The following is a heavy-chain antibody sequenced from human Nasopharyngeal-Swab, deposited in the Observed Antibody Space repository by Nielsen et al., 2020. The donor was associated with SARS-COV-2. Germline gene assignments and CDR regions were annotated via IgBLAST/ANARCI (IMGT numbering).Heavy chain of an antibody. D-gene: IGHD3-22*01. J-gene: IGHJ2*01. V-gene: IGHV4-59*01. Sequence: GSLRLSCTVSGGSISSYYWSWIRQPPGKGLEWIGYIYYSGSTNYNPSLKSRVTISVDTSKNQFSLKLSSVTAADTAVYYCARDPRVYCYDRSTSWYFDLWGRGTLVTVSS. CDR1: GGSISSYY. CDR3: ARDPRVYCYDRSTSWYFDL. CDR2: IYYSGST.